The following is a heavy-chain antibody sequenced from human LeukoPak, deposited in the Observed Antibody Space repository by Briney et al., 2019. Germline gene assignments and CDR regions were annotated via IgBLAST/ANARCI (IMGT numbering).Heavy chain of an antibody. CDR3: AKDTVKVSTISRVPHYTDV. CDR2: ISGGST. V-gene: IGHV3-38-3*01. J-gene: IGHJ6*03. CDR1: GFTVSSNE. Sequence: PGGSLRLSCAASGFTVSSNEMSWVRQAPGKGLEWVSSISGGSTYYADSRKGRFTISRDNAKNSLYLQMNSLRAEDTAVYYCAKDTVKVSTISRVPHYTDVWGKGTTVTISS. D-gene: IGHD5/OR15-5a*01.